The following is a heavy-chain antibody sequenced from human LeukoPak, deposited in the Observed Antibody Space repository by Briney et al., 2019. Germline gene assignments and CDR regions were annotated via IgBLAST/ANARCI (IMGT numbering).Heavy chain of an antibody. J-gene: IGHJ4*02. D-gene: IGHD2/OR15-2a*01. V-gene: IGHV3-7*01. CDR3: ARGGIWSPYYFDY. CDR1: GFTLGSYW. CDR2: IKQDGSEK. Sequence: PGGSLRLSCAASGFTLGSYWMSWVRQAPGKGLEWVANIKQDGSEKYYVDSVKGRFTISRDNAKNSLYLQMNSLRAEDTAVYYCARGGIWSPYYFDYWGQGTLVTVSS.